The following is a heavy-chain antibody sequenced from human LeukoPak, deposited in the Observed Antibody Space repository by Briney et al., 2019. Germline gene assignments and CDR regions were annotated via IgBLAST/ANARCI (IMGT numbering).Heavy chain of an antibody. CDR2: ISGSGGST. D-gene: IGHD2-15*01. CDR1: GFTFSSYA. CDR3: AKDSCSGGSCYEDY. Sequence: GGSLRLSCTASGFTFSSYAMSWVRQAPGKGLEWVSGISGSGGSTYYADSVKGRFTISRDNSKKTLYLQMNSLTAEDTAVYYCAKDSCSGGSCYEDYWGQRTLLTVSP. V-gene: IGHV3-23*01. J-gene: IGHJ4*01.